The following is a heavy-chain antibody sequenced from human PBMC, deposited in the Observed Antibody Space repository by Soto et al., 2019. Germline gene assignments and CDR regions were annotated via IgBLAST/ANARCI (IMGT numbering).Heavy chain of an antibody. CDR1: EFTFANAW. Sequence: SGGSLRLSCAASEFTFANAWISWVRQAPGKGLEWVSYISSGSSYTNYADSVKGRFTISRDNAKKSLYLQMKSLRAEDTAVYYCARGTGYSSSWGQGTLVTVSS. CDR2: ISSGSSYT. D-gene: IGHD6-13*01. J-gene: IGHJ4*02. CDR3: ARGTGYSSS. V-gene: IGHV3-11*06.